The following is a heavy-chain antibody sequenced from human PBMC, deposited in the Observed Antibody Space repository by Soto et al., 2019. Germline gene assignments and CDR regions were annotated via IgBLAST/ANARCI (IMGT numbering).Heavy chain of an antibody. CDR3: ATDYGDYGGSFPDAFAI. CDR2: IIPILGIA. J-gene: IGHJ3*02. V-gene: IGHV1-69*02. Sequence: GASVKVSCKASGGTFSSYTISWVRQAPGQGLEWMGRIIPILGIANYAQKFQGRVTITADKSTSTAYMELSSLRSEDTAVYYCATDYGDYGGSFPDAFAIWGQGTMVTVSS. D-gene: IGHD4-17*01. CDR1: GGTFSSYT.